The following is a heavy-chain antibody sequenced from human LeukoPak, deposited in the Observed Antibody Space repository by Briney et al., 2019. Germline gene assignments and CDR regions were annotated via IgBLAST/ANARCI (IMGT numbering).Heavy chain of an antibody. CDR2: INHNSGGT. CDR1: GYTFTGYY. CDR3: ARGKSFPAALFDY. D-gene: IGHD6-13*01. Sequence: ASVKVSCKASGYTFTGYYMHWVRQAPGQGLEWMGWINHNSGGTNYAQKFQGRVTMTRDTSISTAYMELSRLRSDDTAVYYCARGKSFPAALFDYWGQGTLVTVSS. V-gene: IGHV1-2*02. J-gene: IGHJ4*02.